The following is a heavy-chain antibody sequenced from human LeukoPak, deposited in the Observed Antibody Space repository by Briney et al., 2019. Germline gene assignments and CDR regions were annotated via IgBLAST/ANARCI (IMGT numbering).Heavy chain of an antibody. Sequence: SETLSLTCTVSGDSISSYYWSWIRQPAGKGLEWIGRIYTSGSTNYNPSLKSRVTMSVDTSKNQFSLKLSSVTAADTAVYYCARVIAAAGSNWFDPWGQGTLVTVSS. J-gene: IGHJ5*02. CDR2: IYTSGST. D-gene: IGHD6-13*01. CDR3: ARVIAAAGSNWFDP. CDR1: GDSISSYY. V-gene: IGHV4-4*07.